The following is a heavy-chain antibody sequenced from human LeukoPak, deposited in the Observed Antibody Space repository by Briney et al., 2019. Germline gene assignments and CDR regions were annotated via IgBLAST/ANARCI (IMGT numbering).Heavy chain of an antibody. CDR2: ISWNSGSI. J-gene: IGHJ4*02. V-gene: IGHV3-9*01. Sequence: PGGSLRLSCAASGFTFDDYAMHWVRQAPGKGLEWVSGISWNSGSIGYADSVKGRFTISRDNAKNSLYLQMNSLRAEDTAVYYCARGYDSSGYSPAFDYWGQGTLVTVSS. CDR1: GFTFDDYA. D-gene: IGHD3-22*01. CDR3: ARGYDSSGYSPAFDY.